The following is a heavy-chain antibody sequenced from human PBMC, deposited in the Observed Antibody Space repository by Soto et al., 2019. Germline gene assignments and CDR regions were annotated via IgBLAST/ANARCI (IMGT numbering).Heavy chain of an antibody. CDR2: IYYSGST. CDR1: GGSISSGGYY. Sequence: SETLSLTCTVSGGSISSGGYYWSWIRQHPGKGLEWIGYIYYSGSTYYNPSLKSRVTISVDTSKNQFSLKLSSVTAADTAVYYCARDRYYDFWSGYHYYGMDVWGQGTTVIVSS. D-gene: IGHD3-3*01. J-gene: IGHJ6*02. V-gene: IGHV4-31*03. CDR3: ARDRYYDFWSGYHYYGMDV.